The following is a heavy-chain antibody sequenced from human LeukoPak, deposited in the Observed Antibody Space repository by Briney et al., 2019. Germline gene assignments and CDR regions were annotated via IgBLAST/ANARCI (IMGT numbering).Heavy chain of an antibody. CDR2: IYYSGST. CDR3: ARERWEGGSYVMGFDY. J-gene: IGHJ4*02. V-gene: IGHV4-59*11. D-gene: IGHD1-26*01. Sequence: PSETLSLTCSASGGSIRSHYWNWIRQPPGKGLEWLGHIYYSGSTYYNPSLKGRITISVDTSKNQLSLRLSSVTAADTAVYYCARERWEGGSYVMGFDYWGQGALVTVSS. CDR1: GGSIRSHY.